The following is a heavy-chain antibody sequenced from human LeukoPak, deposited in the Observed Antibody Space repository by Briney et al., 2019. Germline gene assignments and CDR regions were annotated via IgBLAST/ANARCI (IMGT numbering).Heavy chain of an antibody. CDR3: ARSSGYYWGTDY. CDR1: GGSISSYY. V-gene: IGHV4-59*01. Sequence: SETLSLTCTVSGGSISSYYWSWIRQPPGKGLEWIGYIYYSGSTNYNPSLKSRVTISVDTSKNQFSLKLSSVPAADTAVYYCARSSGYYWGTDYWGQGTLVTVSS. D-gene: IGHD3-22*01. CDR2: IYYSGST. J-gene: IGHJ4*02.